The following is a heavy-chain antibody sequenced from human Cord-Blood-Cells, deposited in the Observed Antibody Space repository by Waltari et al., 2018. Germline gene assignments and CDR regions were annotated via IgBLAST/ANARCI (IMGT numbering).Heavy chain of an antibody. J-gene: IGHJ6*03. V-gene: IGHV4-34*01. D-gene: IGHD3-3*01. Sequence: QVQLQQWGAGLLKPSETLSLTCAVYGGSFSGYYWSWIRQPPGKGLEWIGEINHSGSTNYNPALKSRVTISVDTSKNQFSLKLSSVTAADTAVYYCARGSSVRDFWSGYYYYYYYMDVWGKGTTVTVSS. CDR1: GGSFSGYY. CDR3: ARGSSVRDFWSGYYYYYYYMDV. CDR2: INHSGST.